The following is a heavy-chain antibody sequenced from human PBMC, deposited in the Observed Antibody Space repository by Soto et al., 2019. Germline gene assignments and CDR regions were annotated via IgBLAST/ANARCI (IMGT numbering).Heavy chain of an antibody. V-gene: IGHV4-31*03. D-gene: IGHD2-2*01. J-gene: IGHJ4*02. CDR3: ARGIGYCSSTSCYALAY. CDR2: VYYSGST. CDR1: GGSISSGGYY. Sequence: TSETLSLTCTVSGGSISSGGYYWSWIRQHPGKGLEWIGYVYYSGSTYYNPSLKSRVTISVDTSKNQFSLKLSSVTAADTAVYYCARGIGYCSSTSCYALAYWGQGTLVTVSS.